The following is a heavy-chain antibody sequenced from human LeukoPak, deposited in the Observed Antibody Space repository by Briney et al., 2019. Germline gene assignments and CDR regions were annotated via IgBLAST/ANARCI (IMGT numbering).Heavy chain of an antibody. J-gene: IGHJ4*02. Sequence: SETLSLTCTVSNGSISNYYWSWLRQTTGKGLEWIGFIYYSGSTNYNPSLKSRVTMSVDTSKNQFSLKLSSVTASDTAVYYCARQRAVYGGNDFDYWGQGTLVTVSS. CDR2: IYYSGST. V-gene: IGHV4-59*08. CDR1: NGSISNYY. CDR3: ARQRAVYGGNDFDY. D-gene: IGHD4-23*01.